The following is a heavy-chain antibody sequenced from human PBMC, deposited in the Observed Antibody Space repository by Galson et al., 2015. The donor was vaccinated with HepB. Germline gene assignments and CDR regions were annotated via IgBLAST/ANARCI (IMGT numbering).Heavy chain of an antibody. V-gene: IGHV3-21*06. CDR3: AREHRGDYYYYMDV. CDR1: AFSFSTYG. Sequence: SLRLSCAASAFSFSTYGMTWVRQAPGKGLEWVSAISSSSNYIYYADSVKGRFTISRDNTKNSLYLQMNSLRAEDTALYYCAREHRGDYYYYMDVWGKGTTVTVSS. J-gene: IGHJ6*03. CDR2: ISSSSNYI. D-gene: IGHD3-16*01.